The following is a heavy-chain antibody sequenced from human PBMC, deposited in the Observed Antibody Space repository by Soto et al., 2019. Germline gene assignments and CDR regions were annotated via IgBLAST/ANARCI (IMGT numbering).Heavy chain of an antibody. CDR2: IYGDDGE. CDR3: ANSEGDDYVWGSYKDAFDV. CDR1: GFSLSSSGLG. J-gene: IGHJ3*01. Sequence: QITLKESGPTLVKPTKPLTLTCTFSGFSLSSSGLGVCWIRQPPGKALEWLALIYGDDGERYTPSLKTRLTITKDTSKNQVVLTMTNMDPVDTATYYCANSEGDDYVWGSYKDAFDVWGQGTMVNVSS. V-gene: IGHV2-5*02. D-gene: IGHD3-16*01.